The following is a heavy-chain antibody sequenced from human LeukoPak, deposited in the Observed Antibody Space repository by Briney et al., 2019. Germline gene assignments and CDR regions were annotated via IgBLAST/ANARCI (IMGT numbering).Heavy chain of an antibody. V-gene: IGHV3-30-3*01. J-gene: IGHJ3*02. CDR3: ARPPNDYGDYAFDI. CDR2: ISYDGSNK. CDR1: GFTFSSYA. D-gene: IGHD4-17*01. Sequence: GGSLRLSCAASGFTFSSYAMHWVRQAPGKGLVWVAVISYDGSNKYYADSVKGRFTISRDNSKNTLYLQMNSLRAEDTAVYYCARPPNDYGDYAFDIWGQGTMVTVSS.